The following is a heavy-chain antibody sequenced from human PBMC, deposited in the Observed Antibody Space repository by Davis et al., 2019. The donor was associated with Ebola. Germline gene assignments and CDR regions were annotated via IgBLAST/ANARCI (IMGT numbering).Heavy chain of an antibody. D-gene: IGHD2-15*01. V-gene: IGHV3-9*01. J-gene: IGHJ4*02. CDR2: TSWNSGSI. Sequence: GGSLRLSCAASGFTFDDYAMHWVRQAPGKGLEWVSGTSWNSGSIGYADSVKGRFTISRDNAKNSLYLQMNSLRAEDTALYYCAKAPGYCSGGSCYSGDYFDYWGQGTLVTVSS. CDR3: AKAPGYCSGGSCYSGDYFDY. CDR1: GFTFDDYA.